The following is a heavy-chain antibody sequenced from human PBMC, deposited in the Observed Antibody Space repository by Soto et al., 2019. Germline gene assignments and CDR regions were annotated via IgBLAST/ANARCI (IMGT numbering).Heavy chain of an antibody. CDR3: AKGGYCSGGRCNYFDY. J-gene: IGHJ4*02. D-gene: IGHD2-15*01. CDR1: GFTFSSYD. V-gene: IGHV3-30*18. Sequence: GGSLRLSCAASGFTFSSYDMHWVRQAPGKGLEWVAFISYDGSNKYYGDSVKGRFTISRDNSKNTLYLQMNSLRAEDTAVYYCAKGGYCSGGRCNYFDYWGQGTRVTVSS. CDR2: ISYDGSNK.